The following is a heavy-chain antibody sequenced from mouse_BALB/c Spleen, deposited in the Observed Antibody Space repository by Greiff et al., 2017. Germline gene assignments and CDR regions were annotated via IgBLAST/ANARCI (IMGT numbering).Heavy chain of an antibody. CDR1: GYTFTSYN. Sequence: LQQSGAELVKPGASVKMSCKASGYTFTSYNMHWVKQTPGQGLEWIGAIYPGNGDTSYNQKFKGKATLTADKSSSTAYMQLSSLTSEDSAVYYCAREGIAYYFDYWGQGTTLTVSS. J-gene: IGHJ2*01. CDR3: AREGIAYYFDY. V-gene: IGHV1-12*01. CDR2: IYPGNGDT.